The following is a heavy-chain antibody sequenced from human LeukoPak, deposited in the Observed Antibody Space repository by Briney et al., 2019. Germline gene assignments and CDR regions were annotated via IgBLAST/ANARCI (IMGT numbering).Heavy chain of an antibody. CDR3: ARERNYDILTSYFDY. D-gene: IGHD3-9*01. CDR1: GFTFSSYE. Sequence: GGSLRLSCAASGFTFSSYEMNWVRQAPGEGLEWVSYISSSGSTIYYADSVKGRFTISRDNAKNSLYLQMNSLRAEDTAVYYCARERNYDILTSYFDYWGQGTLVTVSS. CDR2: ISSSGSTI. V-gene: IGHV3-48*03. J-gene: IGHJ4*02.